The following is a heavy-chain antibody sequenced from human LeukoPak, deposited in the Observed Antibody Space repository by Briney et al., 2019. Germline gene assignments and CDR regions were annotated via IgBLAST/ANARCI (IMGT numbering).Heavy chain of an antibody. CDR2: IIPIFGTT. Sequence: SVKVSCKASGGTFSNYTISWVRQAPGHGLEWMGGIIPIFGTTHSAQKFQGRVTITADESTSTAYMELSSLRSEDTAVYYCARVDYYDSSGYYLGAFDIWGQGTMVTVSS. J-gene: IGHJ3*02. V-gene: IGHV1-69*13. CDR3: ARVDYYDSSGYYLGAFDI. CDR1: GGTFSNYT. D-gene: IGHD3-22*01.